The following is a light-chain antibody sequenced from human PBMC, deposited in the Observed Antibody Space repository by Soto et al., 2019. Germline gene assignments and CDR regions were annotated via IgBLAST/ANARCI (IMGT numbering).Light chain of an antibody. J-gene: IGLJ3*02. Sequence: SYELTQPLSVSVALGQTARITCGGNNIGSKTVHWYQQKQGQAPVLVIYRDSNRPSRIPERFSGSNSGNTATLTISRAQAGDEADYYCQVWDSSTARVFGGGTKLTVL. V-gene: IGLV3-9*01. CDR2: RDS. CDR3: QVWDSSTARV. CDR1: NIGSKT.